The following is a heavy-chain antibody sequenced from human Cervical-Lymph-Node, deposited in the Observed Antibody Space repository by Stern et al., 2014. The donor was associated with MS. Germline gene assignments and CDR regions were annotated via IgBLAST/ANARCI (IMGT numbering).Heavy chain of an antibody. Sequence: EVHLLESGGDLVQPGGSLRLSCAGSGFTFSSYAMNWVRQAPGKGLEWVSGIDNNGLNTYYADSVKGRFTISRDTSTHTLYLQMSSLRADDTAVYYCGVAGNYWGQGTLVTVSS. J-gene: IGHJ4*02. CDR2: IDNNGLNT. D-gene: IGHD1-1*01. V-gene: IGHV3-23*05. CDR3: GVAGNY. CDR1: GFTFSSYA.